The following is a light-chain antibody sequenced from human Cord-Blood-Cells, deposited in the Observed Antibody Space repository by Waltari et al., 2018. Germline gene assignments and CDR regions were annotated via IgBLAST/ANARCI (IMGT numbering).Light chain of an antibody. CDR3: QQYNSYSWT. V-gene: IGKV1-5*01. CDR2: EAS. J-gene: IGKJ1*01. CDR1: QSISSW. Sequence: DIQMTQSPSTLSASVGDRVTITCRASQSISSWLAWYQQKPGKAPKLLIYEASSLESGVPSRLSGSGSGTEFTLTISSLQPDDFATYYCQQYNSYSWTFDQGTKVEIK.